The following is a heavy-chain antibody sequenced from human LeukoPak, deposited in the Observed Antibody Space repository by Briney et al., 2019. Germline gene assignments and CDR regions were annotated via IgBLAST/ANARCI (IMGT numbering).Heavy chain of an antibody. D-gene: IGHD3-10*01. Sequence: GESLKISCKTSGYSFTTYWIGWVRQMPGTGLEWVGAIYPDDSDTRYSPSFQGQVVISADRSIRTAYLQWNTLKTSDTAMYYCVRQRGASGTINHFDPWGEGTLVTVSS. CDR3: VRQRGASGTINHFDP. J-gene: IGHJ5*02. V-gene: IGHV5-51*01. CDR1: GYSFTTYW. CDR2: IYPDDSDT.